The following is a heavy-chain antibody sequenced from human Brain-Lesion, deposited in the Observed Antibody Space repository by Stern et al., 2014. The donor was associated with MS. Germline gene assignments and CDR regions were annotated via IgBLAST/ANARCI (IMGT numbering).Heavy chain of an antibody. Sequence: VQLVESGGGLVQPGGSLRLFCAASGFTFSHYWMHWVRQAPGKGLVWVSRVNNDGRRTSYADSVKGRFTMSRDNAKNTLYLQMNSLRVEDTAIYYCARGERWFDSWGQGTLVTVSS. V-gene: IGHV3-74*02. J-gene: IGHJ5*01. CDR2: VNNDGRRT. D-gene: IGHD3-10*01. CDR1: GFTFSHYW. CDR3: ARGERWFDS.